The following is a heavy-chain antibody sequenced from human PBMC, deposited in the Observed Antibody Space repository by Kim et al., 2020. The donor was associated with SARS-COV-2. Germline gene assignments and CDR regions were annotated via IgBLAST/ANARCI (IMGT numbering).Heavy chain of an antibody. V-gene: IGHV3-23*01. D-gene: IGHD5-18*01. Sequence: QYVNGLFTIARDNSKNTPYLQMNSLRAEDTAVYYCAKDTGYSYANWFDPWGQGTLVTVSS. CDR3: AKDTGYSYANWFDP. J-gene: IGHJ5*02.